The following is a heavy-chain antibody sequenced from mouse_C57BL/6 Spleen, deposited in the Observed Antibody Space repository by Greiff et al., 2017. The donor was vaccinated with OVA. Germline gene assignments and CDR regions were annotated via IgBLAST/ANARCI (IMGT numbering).Heavy chain of an antibody. V-gene: IGHV1-59*01. J-gene: IGHJ4*01. CDR2: IDPSDSYT. CDR1: GYTFTSYW. CDR3: ARCYGSSYYAMDY. Sequence: QVQLKQPGAELVRPGTSVKLSCKASGYTFTSYWMHWVKQRPGQGLEWIGVIDPSDSYTNYNQKFKGKATLTVDTSSSTAYMQLSSLTSEDSAVYYCARCYGSSYYAMDYWGQGTSVTVSS. D-gene: IGHD1-1*01.